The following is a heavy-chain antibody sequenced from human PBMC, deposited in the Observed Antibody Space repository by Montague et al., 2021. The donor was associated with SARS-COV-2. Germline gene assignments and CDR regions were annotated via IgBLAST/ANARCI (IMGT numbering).Heavy chain of an antibody. CDR2: ISGSGGST. CDR3: AKDPHYDFWSGYYLDY. J-gene: IGHJ4*02. D-gene: IGHD3-3*01. Sequence: SLRLSCAASGFTFSNYAMSWVRQAPGKGLEWVSAISGSGGSTYYADSMKGRFTISRDNSKNTLYLQMNSLRAEDTAVYYCAKDPHYDFWSGYYLDYWGQGTLVTVSS. V-gene: IGHV3-23*01. CDR1: GFTFSNYA.